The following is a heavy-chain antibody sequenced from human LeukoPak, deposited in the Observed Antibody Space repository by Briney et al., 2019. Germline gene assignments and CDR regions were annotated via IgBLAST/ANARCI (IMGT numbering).Heavy chain of an antibody. CDR2: ISAYNGNT. Sequence: ASVKVSCKASGYTFTSYGISWVRQAPGQGLEWMGWISAYNGNTNCAQKLQDRVTMTTDTSTSTAYMELRSLRSDDTAVYYCARAKLGYCSGGSCYYYYYGMDVWGQGTTVTVSS. CDR1: GYTFTSYG. D-gene: IGHD2-15*01. CDR3: ARAKLGYCSGGSCYYYYYGMDV. J-gene: IGHJ6*02. V-gene: IGHV1-18*01.